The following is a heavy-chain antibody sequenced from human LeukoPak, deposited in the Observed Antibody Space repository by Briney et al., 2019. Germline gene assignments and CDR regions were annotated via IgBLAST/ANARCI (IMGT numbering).Heavy chain of an antibody. D-gene: IGHD3-22*01. CDR1: GYTFTSYY. J-gene: IGHJ4*02. Sequence: ASVKVSCKASGYTFTSYYMHWVRQAPGQGLEWMGIINPSGGSTSYAQKFQGRVTMTRDTSTSTVYMELSSLRSEDTAVYYCAREEWEYYDSSGYYWVDYWGQGTLVTVSS. CDR2: INPSGGST. CDR3: AREEWEYYDSSGYYWVDY. V-gene: IGHV1-46*01.